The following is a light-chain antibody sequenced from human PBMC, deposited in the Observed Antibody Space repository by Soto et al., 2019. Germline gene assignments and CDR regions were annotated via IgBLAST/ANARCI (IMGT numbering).Light chain of an antibody. V-gene: IGLV2-14*01. J-gene: IGLJ1*01. CDR1: SSDIGPYNY. CDR3: SSYSSSATPYV. CDR2: EVT. Sequence: QSFLTQPASVSVSPGQSITISCIGTSSDIGPYNYVSWYQQHPDKAPKLILYEVTNRPSGASDRFSGSKSGNAAFLTISGLQAEDEADYYCSSYSSSATPYVSGTGTKVTVL.